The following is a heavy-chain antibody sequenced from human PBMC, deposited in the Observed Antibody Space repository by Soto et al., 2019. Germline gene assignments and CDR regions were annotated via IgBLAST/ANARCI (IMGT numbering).Heavy chain of an antibody. J-gene: IGHJ4*02. CDR2: ISWDGGST. CDR1: GFTCDDYT. CDR3: ATSDPRTLYFDY. Sequence: GGSLRLSCAASGFTCDDYTMHGVRQAPGKGLEWVSLISWDGGSTYYADSVKGRFTISRDNSKNSLYLQMNSLRTEDTALYYCATSDPRTLYFDYWGQGTLVTVSS. V-gene: IGHV3-43*01.